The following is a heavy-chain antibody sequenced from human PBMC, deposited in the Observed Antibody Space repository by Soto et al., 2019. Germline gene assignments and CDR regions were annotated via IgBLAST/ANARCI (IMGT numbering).Heavy chain of an antibody. Sequence: GESLKISCAASGFTFSAYAMSWVRQAPGKGLEWVSAISGGGDSAYYADSVKGRFTISRDNSKNTLYLQMNSLGADDTAVYYCAKGVNIVVTTRAAYNWFDPWGQGTLVTVSS. J-gene: IGHJ5*02. D-gene: IGHD5-12*01. CDR3: AKGVNIVVTTRAAYNWFDP. V-gene: IGHV3-23*01. CDR2: ISGGGDSA. CDR1: GFTFSAYA.